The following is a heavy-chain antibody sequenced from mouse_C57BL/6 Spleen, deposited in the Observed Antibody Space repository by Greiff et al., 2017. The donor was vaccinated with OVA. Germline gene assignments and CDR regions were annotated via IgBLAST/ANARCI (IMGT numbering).Heavy chain of an antibody. CDR3: ARSPFMGRRAMDY. D-gene: IGHD1-1*01. J-gene: IGHJ4*01. CDR1: GYTFTDYN. CDR2: INPNNGGT. Sequence: VQLKESGPELVKPGASVKIPCKASGYTFTDYNMDWVKQSHGKSLEWIGDINPNNGGTIYNQKFKGKATLTVDKSSSTAYMELRSLTSEDTAVYYCARSPFMGRRAMDYWGQGTSVTVSS. V-gene: IGHV1-18*01.